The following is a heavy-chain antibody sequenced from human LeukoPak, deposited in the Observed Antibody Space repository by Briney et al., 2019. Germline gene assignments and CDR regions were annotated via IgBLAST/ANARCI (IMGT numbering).Heavy chain of an antibody. V-gene: IGHV4-59*12. D-gene: IGHD2-15*01. CDR2: IHYSGTT. Sequence: PWETLSLTCTVSGGSISSYYWSWIRQPPGKGLEWIGYIHYSGTTNYNPSLKSRVTISVDTSKNQFSLNLISVTAADTAVYFCARGRGGGGSSNNWFDPWGQGTLVTVSS. CDR1: GGSISSYY. CDR3: ARGRGGGGSSNNWFDP. J-gene: IGHJ5*02.